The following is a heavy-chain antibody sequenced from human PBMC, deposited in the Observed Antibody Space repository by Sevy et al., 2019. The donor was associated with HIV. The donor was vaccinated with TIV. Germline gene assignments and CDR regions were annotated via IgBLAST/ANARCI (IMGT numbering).Heavy chain of an antibody. CDR2: ISGSGGST. CDR3: AKVEQRMKGAFDI. D-gene: IGHD6-25*01. CDR1: GFTFSSYA. J-gene: IGHJ3*02. V-gene: IGHV3-23*01. Sequence: GGSQRLSCAASGFTFSSYAMSWVRQAPGKGLEWVSAISGSGGSTYYADSVKGRFTISRDNSKNTLYLQMNSLRAEDTAVYYCAKVEQRMKGAFDIWGQGTMVTVSS.